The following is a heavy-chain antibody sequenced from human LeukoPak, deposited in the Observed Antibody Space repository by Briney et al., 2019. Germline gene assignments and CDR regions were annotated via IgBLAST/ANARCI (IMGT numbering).Heavy chain of an antibody. CDR2: ISSSGSTI. Sequence: GGSLRLSCAASGFTFSSYEMNWVRQAPGKGLEWVSYISSSGSTIYYADSVKGRFTISRDNAKNSLYLQMNSLRAEDTAVYYCARETSGYDAFDIWGQGTMVTVSS. V-gene: IGHV3-48*03. CDR1: GFTFSSYE. J-gene: IGHJ3*02. D-gene: IGHD3-22*01. CDR3: ARETSGYDAFDI.